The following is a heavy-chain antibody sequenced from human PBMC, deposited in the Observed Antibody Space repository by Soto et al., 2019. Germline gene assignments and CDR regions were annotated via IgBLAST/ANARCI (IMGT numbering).Heavy chain of an antibody. J-gene: IGHJ4*02. CDR3: ARRKGRTYYYGSGSPEYYFDY. CDR2: IYYSGST. Sequence: YWGWIRQPPGKGLEWIGSIYYSGSTYYNPSLKSRVTISVDTSKNQFSLKLSSVTAADTAVYYCARRKGRTYYYGSGSPEYYFDYWGQGTLVTVSS. CDR1: Y. D-gene: IGHD3-10*01. V-gene: IGHV4-39*01.